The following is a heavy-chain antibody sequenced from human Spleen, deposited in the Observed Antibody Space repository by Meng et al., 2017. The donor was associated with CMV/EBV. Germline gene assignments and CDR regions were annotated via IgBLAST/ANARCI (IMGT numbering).Heavy chain of an antibody. D-gene: IGHD3-3*01. CDR2: ISNSGDTT. J-gene: IGHJ5*02. Sequence: GESLKISCAASGFTFRDYYMSWIRQVPGKGLEWISYISNSGDTTSYADSVRGRFTISRDNAKSSLYLDMNNVRAEDTAVYYCARDFSIYDIWSGYQNWFDPWGQGTLVTVS. V-gene: IGHV3-11*01. CDR3: ARDFSIYDIWSGYQNWFDP. CDR1: GFTFRDYY.